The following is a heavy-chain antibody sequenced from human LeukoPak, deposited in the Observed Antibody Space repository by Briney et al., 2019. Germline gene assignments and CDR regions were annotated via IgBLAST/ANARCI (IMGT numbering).Heavy chain of an antibody. Sequence: SVKVSCKASGGTFSSYAISWVRQAPGQGLEWMGRIIPILGIANYAQKFQGRVTITADKSTSTAYMELSSLRSEDTAVYYCARGSELAWFDPWGQGTLVTVSS. J-gene: IGHJ5*02. V-gene: IGHV1-69*04. CDR3: ARGSELAWFDP. D-gene: IGHD1-1*01. CDR1: GGTFSSYA. CDR2: IIPILGIA.